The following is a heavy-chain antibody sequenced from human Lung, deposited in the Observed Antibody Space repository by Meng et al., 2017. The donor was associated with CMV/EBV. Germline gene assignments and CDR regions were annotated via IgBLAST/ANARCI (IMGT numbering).Heavy chain of an antibody. Sequence: GTFSSYAISWVRQAPGQGLEWMGGIIPFFGAANYAQKFQGRVTITTDEFTTTAYMELSSLRSEDTAVYYCASSYYYDSSGYVYFDYWDQGTLVTVSS. CDR2: IIPFFGAA. CDR3: ASSYYYDSSGYVYFDY. J-gene: IGHJ4*02. CDR1: GTFSSYA. V-gene: IGHV1-69*05. D-gene: IGHD3-22*01.